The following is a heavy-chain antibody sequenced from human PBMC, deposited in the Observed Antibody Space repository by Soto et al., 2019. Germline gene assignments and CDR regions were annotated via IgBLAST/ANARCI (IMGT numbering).Heavy chain of an antibody. J-gene: IGHJ4*02. CDR2: IHHSGST. Sequence: PSETLSLTCAVSGDSISSMNWWSWVRQPPGKGLEWIGEIHHSGSTNYNPSLKSRVTISVEKSKNQFSLKLSSVTAADTALYYCARYDYGSGNDYNIDYWGQGSLGTVAS. V-gene: IGHV4-4*02. CDR1: GDSISSMNW. D-gene: IGHD3-10*01. CDR3: ARYDYGSGNDYNIDY.